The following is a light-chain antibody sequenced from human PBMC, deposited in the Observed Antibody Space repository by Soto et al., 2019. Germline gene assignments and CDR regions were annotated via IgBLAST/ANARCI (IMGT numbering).Light chain of an antibody. Sequence: EIVMTQSPATLSVSPGERATLSCRASQSVSSNLAWYQQKPDQAPRLLIYGASTRATGIPARFSGSGSGTEFTLTISSLQSEDFAVYYCQQYNNWPPMYTFGQWTKLEIK. CDR2: GAS. CDR1: QSVSSN. CDR3: QQYNNWPPMYT. V-gene: IGKV3-15*01. J-gene: IGKJ2*01.